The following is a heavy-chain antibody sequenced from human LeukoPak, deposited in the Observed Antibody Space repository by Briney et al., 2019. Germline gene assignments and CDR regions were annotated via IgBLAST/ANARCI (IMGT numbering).Heavy chain of an antibody. D-gene: IGHD4-17*01. CDR2: ISGSGGST. V-gene: IGHV3-23*01. J-gene: IGHJ5*02. Sequence: GGSLRLSCAASGFTFSSYAVSWVRQAPGKGLEWVSVISGSGGSTYYADSVKGRFTISRDNSKNTVYLQMNSLRAEDTAVYYCAKEPTYEYGDPGGWFDTWGQGTLVTVSS. CDR1: GFTFSSYA. CDR3: AKEPTYEYGDPGGWFDT.